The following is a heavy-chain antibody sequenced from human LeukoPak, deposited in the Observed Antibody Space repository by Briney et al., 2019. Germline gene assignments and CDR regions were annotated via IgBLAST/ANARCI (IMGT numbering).Heavy chain of an antibody. CDR1: GFILDDYA. J-gene: IGHJ6*02. V-gene: IGHV3-9*01. CDR2: ISWNSGSI. CDR3: AKGQYGDYVGPHGHYYYYAMDV. D-gene: IGHD4-17*01. Sequence: GGSLRLSCAVSGFILDDYAMHWVRQAPGKGLEWASGISWNSGSIGYADSVKGRFTISRDNAKNSLYLQMNSLRVEDTALFYCAKGQYGDYVGPHGHYYYYAMDVWGQGTTVTVSS.